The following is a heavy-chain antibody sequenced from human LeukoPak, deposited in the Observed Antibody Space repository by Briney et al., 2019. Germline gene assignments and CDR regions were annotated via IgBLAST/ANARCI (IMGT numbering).Heavy chain of an antibody. V-gene: IGHV1-2*02. J-gene: IGHJ4*02. CDR2: INPNSGGT. Sequence: ASVKVSCTASGYTFTGYYMHWVRQAPGQGLEWMGWINPNSGGTNYAQKFQGRVTMTRDTSISTAYMELSRLRSDDTAVYYCAVGSGYCSSTSCGEIDYWGQGTLVTVSS. CDR3: AVGSGYCSSTSCGEIDY. CDR1: GYTFTGYY. D-gene: IGHD2-2*01.